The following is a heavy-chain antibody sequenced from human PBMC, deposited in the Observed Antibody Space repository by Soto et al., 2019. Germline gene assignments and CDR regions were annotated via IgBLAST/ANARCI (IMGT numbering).Heavy chain of an antibody. J-gene: IGHJ6*03. V-gene: IGHV4-59*01. CDR3: ARSGYYYFYYYKDV. D-gene: IGHD3-3*01. Sequence: SETLSLTCTVSGGSINSYCWSWIRQPPGKGLEWIGYIYYSGSTNYNPSLKSRVTISVDTSKNQFSLKLSSVTAADTAVYYCARSGYYYFYYYKDVWGKGTTVTVSS. CDR2: IYYSGST. CDR1: GGSINSYC.